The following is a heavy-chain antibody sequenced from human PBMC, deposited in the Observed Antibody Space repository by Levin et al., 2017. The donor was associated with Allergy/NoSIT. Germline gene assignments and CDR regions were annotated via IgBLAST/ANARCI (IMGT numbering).Heavy chain of an antibody. CDR3: AKDLAWGLDY. Sequence: GESLKISCAASGFTFSIYGMSWVRQAPGKGLEWVSALSGNGDTTYYAGSVKGRFTISRDNSKNTLYLQMNSLRAEDTAVYYCAKDLAWGLDYWGQGTLVTVSS. CDR1: GFTFSIYG. CDR2: LSGNGDTT. D-gene: IGHD3-16*01. J-gene: IGHJ4*02. V-gene: IGHV3-23*01.